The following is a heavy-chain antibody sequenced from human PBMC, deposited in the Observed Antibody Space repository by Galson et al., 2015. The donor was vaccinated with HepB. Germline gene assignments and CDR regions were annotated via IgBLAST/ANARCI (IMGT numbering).Heavy chain of an antibody. CDR1: GFTFSGSA. Sequence: SLRLSCAASGFTFSGSAMHWVRQASGKGLEWVGRIRSKANSYATAYAASVKGRFTISRDDSKNTAYLQMNSLKTGDTAVYYCTRLAGYDHAFDIWGQGTMVTVSS. D-gene: IGHD5-12*01. V-gene: IGHV3-73*01. J-gene: IGHJ3*02. CDR2: IRSKANSYAT. CDR3: TRLAGYDHAFDI.